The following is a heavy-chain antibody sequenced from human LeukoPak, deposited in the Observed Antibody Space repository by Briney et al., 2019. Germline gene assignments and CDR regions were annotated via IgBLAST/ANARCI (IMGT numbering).Heavy chain of an antibody. CDR3: ARDSGRYYDFDY. Sequence: GGSLRLSCAVSGFTLTNHAVSWVRQAPGKGLEWVSIVVGTGGTYYADSVKGRFTISRDNSKNTLYLQMNSLRAEDTAVYYCARDSGRYYDFDYWGQGTLVTVSS. CDR1: GFTLTNHA. V-gene: IGHV3-23*01. D-gene: IGHD1-26*01. J-gene: IGHJ4*02. CDR2: VVGTGGT.